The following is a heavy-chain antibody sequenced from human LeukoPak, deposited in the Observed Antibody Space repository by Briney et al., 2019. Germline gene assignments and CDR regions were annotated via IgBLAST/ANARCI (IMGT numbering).Heavy chain of an antibody. V-gene: IGHV4-39*07. CDR2: IYYSGST. CDR1: GGSISSSNFY. Sequence: PSETLSLTCTVSGGSISSSNFYWGWIRQPPGKGLEWIGSIYYSGSTYYNPSLKSRVSISVDTSKNQLSLKLSSVTAADTAVYYCARVWGDGYNLRGFDYWGQGTLVTVSS. CDR3: ARVWGDGYNLRGFDY. D-gene: IGHD5-24*01. J-gene: IGHJ4*02.